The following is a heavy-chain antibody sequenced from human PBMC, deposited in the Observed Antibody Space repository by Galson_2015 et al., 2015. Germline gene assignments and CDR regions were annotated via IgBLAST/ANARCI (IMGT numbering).Heavy chain of an antibody. V-gene: IGHV5-51*01. CDR3: ARHRGGSGWTFDY. Sequence: QSGAEVKKPGESPKISCKSSGYTFTSYWIAWVRQMPGKGLEWMGVIYPGDADTRYSPSFQGQVTISADKSISTAFLQWSSLKASDTAMYYCARHRGGSGWTFDYWGQGTLVTVSS. D-gene: IGHD3-10*01. CDR2: IYPGDADT. CDR1: GYTFTSYW. J-gene: IGHJ4*02.